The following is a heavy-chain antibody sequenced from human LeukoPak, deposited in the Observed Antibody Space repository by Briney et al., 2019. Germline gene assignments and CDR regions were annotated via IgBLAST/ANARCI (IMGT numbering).Heavy chain of an antibody. V-gene: IGHV4-59*08. CDR3: ARHGYCSGGSCYWDY. Sequence: PSETLSLTCTVSGGSISPFYWSWIRQPPGKGLEWIAYIYYSGSTRYSPSLKSRVAISVDTSNNQVSLKPSSVTAADTAVYYCARHGYCSGGSCYWDYWGQGTLVTVSS. CDR1: GGSISPFY. J-gene: IGHJ4*02. D-gene: IGHD2-15*01. CDR2: IYYSGST.